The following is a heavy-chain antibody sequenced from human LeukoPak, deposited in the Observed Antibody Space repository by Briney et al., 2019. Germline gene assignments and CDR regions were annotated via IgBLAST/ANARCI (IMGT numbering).Heavy chain of an antibody. Sequence: SQTLSLTCAIPGDSVSSNNAGWTWIRQSPSRGLEWLGRTYYRSKWYNDYAVSVKSRITISPDTSKNQFSLQLNSVTPEDTAVYYCARAVAGRLDYWGRGTLVTVSS. V-gene: IGHV6-1*01. CDR3: ARAVAGRLDY. J-gene: IGHJ4*02. D-gene: IGHD6-19*01. CDR2: TYYRSKWYN. CDR1: GDSVSSNNAG.